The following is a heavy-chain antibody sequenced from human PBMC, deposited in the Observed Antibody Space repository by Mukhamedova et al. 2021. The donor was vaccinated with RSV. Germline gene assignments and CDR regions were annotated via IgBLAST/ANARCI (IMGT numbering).Heavy chain of an antibody. J-gene: IGHJ6*02. Sequence: HWVRQAPGERLEWMGWTNAGSGTTKYSQKFQGRVTIIRDTSASIAYMELSSLRSEDTAVYYCARSTHLIRGVFTGMDVWGQGTTV. V-gene: IGHV1-3*01. D-gene: IGHD3-10*01. CDR3: ARSTHLIRGVFTGMDV. CDR2: TNAGSGTT.